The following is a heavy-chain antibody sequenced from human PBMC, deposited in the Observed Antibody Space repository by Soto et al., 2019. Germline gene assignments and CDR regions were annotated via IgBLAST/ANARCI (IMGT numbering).Heavy chain of an antibody. CDR2: IDSDGSRI. CDR3: VRTSLVVAVATREDF. CDR1: GFTFSNYW. V-gene: IGHV3-74*01. Sequence: EVQLVESGGGLVQPGESLRLSCAASGFTFSNYWMHWVRQAPGKGLVWVSRIDSDGSRITYADFVKGRFTISGENAKNTVYLHMNSLTAEDTAVYYCVRTSLVVAVATREDFWGQGTLVTVSS. D-gene: IGHD2-15*01. J-gene: IGHJ4*02.